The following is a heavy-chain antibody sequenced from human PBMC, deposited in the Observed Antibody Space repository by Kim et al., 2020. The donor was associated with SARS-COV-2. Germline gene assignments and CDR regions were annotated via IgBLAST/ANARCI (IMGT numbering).Heavy chain of an antibody. CDR3: ARGLGSSSSVGY. D-gene: IGHD6-13*01. Sequence: NYNPSLKSRVTISVDTSKNQCSLKLSSVTAADTAVYYCARGLGSSSSVGYWGQGTLVTVSS. V-gene: IGHV4-34*01. J-gene: IGHJ4*02.